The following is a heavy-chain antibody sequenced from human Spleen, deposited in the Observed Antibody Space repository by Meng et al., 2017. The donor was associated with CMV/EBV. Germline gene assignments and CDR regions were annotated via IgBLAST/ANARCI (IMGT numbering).Heavy chain of an antibody. CDR2: INPSGGST. CDR1: GYTFTSYY. V-gene: IGHV1-46*01. CDR3: AREDRASGSYYNYYYGMDV. Sequence: ASVKVSCKASGYTFTSYYMHWVRQAPGQGLEWMGIINPSGGSTSYAQKLQGRVTMTTDTSTSTAYMGLRSLRSDDTAVYYCAREDRASGSYYNYYYGMDVWGQGTTVTVSS. D-gene: IGHD1-26*01. J-gene: IGHJ6*02.